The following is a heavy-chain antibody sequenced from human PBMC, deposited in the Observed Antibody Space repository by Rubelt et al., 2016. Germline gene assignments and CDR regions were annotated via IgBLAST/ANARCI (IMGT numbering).Heavy chain of an antibody. D-gene: IGHD6-19*01. CDR2: SNHSGST. CDR1: DGSISSRSYY. J-gene: IGHJ5*02. V-gene: IGHV4-39*01. CDR3: ARTVAGFFRRFDP. Sequence: QLHLQESGPGLVKPSETLSLVCTVSDGSISSRSYYWSWIRQPPGKGLEWIGESNHSGSTNYNPSLKSRVTMSVDPSKNQLSRKMSSVTAADTAVYYCARTVAGFFRRFDPWGQGTLVTVSS.